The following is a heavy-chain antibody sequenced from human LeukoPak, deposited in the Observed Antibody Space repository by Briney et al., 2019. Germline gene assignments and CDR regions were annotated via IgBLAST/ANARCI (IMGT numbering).Heavy chain of an antibody. D-gene: IGHD6-25*01. CDR2: ISSSSSYI. CDR3: ARFAAGGSYYYYMDV. J-gene: IGHJ6*03. Sequence: GGSLRLSCAASGFTFSNFWMSWVRQAPGKGLEWVSSISSSSSYIYYADSVKGRFTISRDNAKNSLYLQMNSLRADDTAVYYCARFAAGGSYYYYMDVWGKGTTVTVSS. CDR1: GFTFSNFW. V-gene: IGHV3-21*01.